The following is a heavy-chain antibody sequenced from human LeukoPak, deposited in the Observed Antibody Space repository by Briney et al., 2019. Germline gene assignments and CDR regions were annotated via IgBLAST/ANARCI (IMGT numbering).Heavy chain of an antibody. V-gene: IGHV3-9*01. D-gene: IGHD5-24*01. Sequence: GRSLRLSCAASGFTFVDYAMHWVRQAPGKGLEWVSGISWNSGSIGYADSVKGRFTISRDNAKSSLYLQMNSLRAEDTALYYCAKDIRRGDGYNYESGSYYPYWGQGTLVTVSS. CDR2: ISWNSGSI. CDR3: AKDIRRGDGYNYESGSYYPY. CDR1: GFTFVDYA. J-gene: IGHJ4*02.